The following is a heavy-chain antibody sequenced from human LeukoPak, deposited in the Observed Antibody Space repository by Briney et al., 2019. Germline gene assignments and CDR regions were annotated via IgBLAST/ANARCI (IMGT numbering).Heavy chain of an antibody. Sequence: SETLSLTCAVYGGSFSGYYWSWIRQPPGKGLEWIGEINHSGSTNYNPSLKSRVTMSVDTSKNQFSLKLSSVTAADTAVYYCARDTNYGDYVAFDIWGQGTMVTVSS. V-gene: IGHV4-34*01. CDR2: INHSGST. J-gene: IGHJ3*02. CDR3: ARDTNYGDYVAFDI. CDR1: GGSFSGYY. D-gene: IGHD4-17*01.